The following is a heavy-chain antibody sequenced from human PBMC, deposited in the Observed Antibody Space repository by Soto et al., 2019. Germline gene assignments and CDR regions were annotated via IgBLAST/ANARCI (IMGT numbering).Heavy chain of an antibody. J-gene: IGHJ4*02. CDR3: AHSTYSSSSYYFDY. CDR2: IYWDDDK. D-gene: IGHD6-6*01. Sequence: KESGPTLVKPTQTLTLTCTFSGFSLSTSGVGVGWIRQPPGKALEWLALIYWDDDKRDSPFLKSRLTITKDTSKNQVVLTMTNMDPEDTATYYCAHSTYSSSSYYFDYWGQGTLVTVSS. CDR1: GFSLSTSGVG. V-gene: IGHV2-5*02.